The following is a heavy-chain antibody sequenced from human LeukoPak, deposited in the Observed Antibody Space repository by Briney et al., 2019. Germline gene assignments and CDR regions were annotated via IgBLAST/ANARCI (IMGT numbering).Heavy chain of an antibody. CDR2: TYYRSKRYN. J-gene: IGHJ4*02. CDR1: GDSVSSNSAA. Sequence: SQTLSLTCAISGDSVSSNSAAWNWIRQSPSRGLEWLGRTYYRSKRYNDYAVSVKSRITINPDTSKNQFPLQLNSVTPEDTAVYYCAREPGGAEYSGYDPFDFWGQGTLVTVSS. D-gene: IGHD5-12*01. V-gene: IGHV6-1*01. CDR3: AREPGGAEYSGYDPFDF.